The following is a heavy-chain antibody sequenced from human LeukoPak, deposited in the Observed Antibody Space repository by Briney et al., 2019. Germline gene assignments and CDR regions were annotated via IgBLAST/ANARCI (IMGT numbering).Heavy chain of an antibody. Sequence: SETLSLTCTVSGRSISSYHWRWIRQPPGKGLEWIGYIYYSGSTNYNPSLKSRVTISVDTSKNQFSLKLSSVTAADTAVYYCARSLIAVAGNDAFDIWGQGTMVTVSS. V-gene: IGHV4-59*01. D-gene: IGHD6-19*01. CDR2: IYYSGST. J-gene: IGHJ3*02. CDR1: GRSISSYH. CDR3: ARSLIAVAGNDAFDI.